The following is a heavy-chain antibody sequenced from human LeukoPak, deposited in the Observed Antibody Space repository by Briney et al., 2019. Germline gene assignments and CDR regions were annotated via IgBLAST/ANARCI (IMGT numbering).Heavy chain of an antibody. J-gene: IGHJ3*02. CDR1: GFTFSPYW. V-gene: IGHV3-74*01. CDR2: INSDGIGT. CDR3: ARGGPDHAFDI. Sequence: GGSLRLSCAASGFTFSPYWMHWVRQAPGKGLVWASRINSDGIGTIYADSVKGRFTISRDNAKNALYLLMNSLRAEDTAVYYCARGGPDHAFDIWGQGTMVTVSS.